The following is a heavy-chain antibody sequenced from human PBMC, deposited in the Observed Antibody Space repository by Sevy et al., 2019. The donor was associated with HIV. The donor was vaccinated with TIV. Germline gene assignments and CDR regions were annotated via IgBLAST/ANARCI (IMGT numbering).Heavy chain of an antibody. CDR3: SRGSCIGSSCHTGYHGMDV. CDR1: GFTFSGYN. Sequence: GGSLRLSCAASGFTFSGYNMHWVRQAPGKGLEWVSSISSSSSYIYQADSVKGRLPNSGDNAKNSVYLQMNSLRGEDTALYYCSRGSCIGSSCHTGYHGMDVWGQGTTVTVSS. J-gene: IGHJ6*02. D-gene: IGHD2-15*01. CDR2: ISSSSSYI. V-gene: IGHV3-21*01.